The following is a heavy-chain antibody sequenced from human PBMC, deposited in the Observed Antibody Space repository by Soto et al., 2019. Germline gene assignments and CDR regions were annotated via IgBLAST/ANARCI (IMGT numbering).Heavy chain of an antibody. D-gene: IGHD2-8*01. CDR1: GFTFTSSA. Sequence: QMQLEQSGPEVKKPGTSVKVSCKASGFTFTSSAFQWVRQARGQRLEWIGWIAVGSGYKNYAQRFQDRVNLTRDMSTDTTYMELSRLTSEDTAIYYCEADATAWQQMVPSDYWGQGTLVTVSS. CDR3: EADATAWQQMVPSDY. J-gene: IGHJ4*02. V-gene: IGHV1-58*01. CDR2: IAVGSGYK.